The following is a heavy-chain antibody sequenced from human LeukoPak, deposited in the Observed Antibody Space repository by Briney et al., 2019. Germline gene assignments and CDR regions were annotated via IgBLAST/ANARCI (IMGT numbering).Heavy chain of an antibody. V-gene: IGHV4-39*07. Sequence: SETLSLTCTVSGGSIGTSNYYWGWIRQPPGKGLEWIGNIFYSGSTYYSPSLKSRVTISLDTSRNQFSLKLSSVTAADTAVYYCASGMAVAGTLHSAWGQGTLVTVSS. CDR3: ASGMAVAGTLHSA. J-gene: IGHJ5*02. CDR1: GGSIGTSNYY. D-gene: IGHD6-19*01. CDR2: IFYSGST.